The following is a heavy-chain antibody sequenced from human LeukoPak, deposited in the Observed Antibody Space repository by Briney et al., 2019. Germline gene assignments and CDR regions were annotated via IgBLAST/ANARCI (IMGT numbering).Heavy chain of an antibody. V-gene: IGHV4-31*03. CDR3: ARDGSGYDTQFDY. Sequence: SETLSLTCTVSGGSISSGGYSWSWIRQHPGKGLEWIGYIYYSGSTYYNPSLKSRVTISVDTSKNQFSLKLSSVTAADTAVYYCARDGSGYDTQFDYWGQGTLVTVSS. J-gene: IGHJ4*02. CDR1: GGSISSGGYS. D-gene: IGHD5-12*01. CDR2: IYYSGST.